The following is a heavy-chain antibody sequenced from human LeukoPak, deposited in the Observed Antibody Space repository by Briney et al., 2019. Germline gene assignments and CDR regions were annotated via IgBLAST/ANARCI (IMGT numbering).Heavy chain of an antibody. CDR3: TRVLYSSGWYGDHY. Sequence: GGSLRLSRAASGFTFSSYSMNWVRQAPGKGLEWVSYISSSGSTIYYADSVKGRFTISRDNAKNSLYLQMNSLRAEDTAVYYCTRVLYSSGWYGDHYWGQGTLVTVSS. CDR2: ISSSGSTI. CDR1: GFTFSSYS. J-gene: IGHJ4*02. D-gene: IGHD6-19*01. V-gene: IGHV3-48*01.